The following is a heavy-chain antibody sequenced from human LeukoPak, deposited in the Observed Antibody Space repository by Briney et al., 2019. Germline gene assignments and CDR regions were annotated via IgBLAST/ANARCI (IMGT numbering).Heavy chain of an antibody. V-gene: IGHV3-23*01. D-gene: IGHD7-27*01. CDR3: AKSGVWGGSFHY. CDR1: GFTFSSYA. CDR2: ISGSGGNT. J-gene: IGHJ4*02. Sequence: PGGSLRLSCAASGFTFSSYAMTWVRQAPGKGLEWVSAISGSGGNTYYADSVKGRFTISRDNSKNTLYLQMNSLRTGDTAVYYCAKSGVWGGSFHYWGQGTPVIVSS.